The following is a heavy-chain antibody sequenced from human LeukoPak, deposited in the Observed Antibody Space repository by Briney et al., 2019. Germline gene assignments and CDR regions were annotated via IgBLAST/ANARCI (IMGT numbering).Heavy chain of an antibody. CDR1: GYTFTSYG. V-gene: IGHV1-18*01. Sequence: ASVQVSCQPSGYTFTSYGISWLRQAPGQGLEWMGWISTYNGNTNYAQNLQGRVTMTTDTSTSTAYMELRSLRSDDTAVYYCARGRGSTSRYWGQGTLVTVSS. CDR2: ISTYNGNT. J-gene: IGHJ4*02. CDR3: ARGRGSTSRY. D-gene: IGHD5-12*01.